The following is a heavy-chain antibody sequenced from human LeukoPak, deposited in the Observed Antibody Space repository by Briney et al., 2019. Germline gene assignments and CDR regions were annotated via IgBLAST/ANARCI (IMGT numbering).Heavy chain of an antibody. D-gene: IGHD6-13*01. V-gene: IGHV1-8*01. CDR1: GYTFTSYD. CDR2: MNPNSGNT. CDR3: ARNMPGYSSSWYDYYYYYTDV. Sequence: GASVKVSCKASGYTFTSYDINWVRQATGQGLEWMGWMNPNSGNTGYAQKFQGRVTMTRNTSISTAYMELRSLRSDDTAVYYCARNMPGYSSSWYDYYYYYTDVWGKGTTVTISS. J-gene: IGHJ6*03.